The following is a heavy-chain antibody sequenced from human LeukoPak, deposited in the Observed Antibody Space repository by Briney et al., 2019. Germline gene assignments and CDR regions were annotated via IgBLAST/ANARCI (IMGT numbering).Heavy chain of an antibody. CDR3: ASQGHLWNELRFDY. D-gene: IGHD1-1*01. J-gene: IGHJ4*02. CDR2: IKQDGSEK. Sequence: PGGSLRLSCAASGFTFSSYWMSWVRQAPGKGLEWVANIKQDGSEKYYVDSVKGRFTISRDNAKNSLFLQVNSLRAEDTAVYYCASQGHLWNELRFDYRGQGTLVTVSS. CDR1: GFTFSSYW. V-gene: IGHV3-7*01.